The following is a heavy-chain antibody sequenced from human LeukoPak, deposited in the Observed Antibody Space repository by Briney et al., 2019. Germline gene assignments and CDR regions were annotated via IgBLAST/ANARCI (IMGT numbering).Heavy chain of an antibody. CDR2: ISYDGSNK. V-gene: IGHV3-30*04. Sequence: GRSLRLSCAASGFTFSSYAMHWVRQAPGKGLEWVAVISYDGSNKYYADSVKGRFTISGDNSKNTLYLQMNSLRAEDTAVYYCARDQGILTGDYYYGMDVWGKGTTVTVSS. J-gene: IGHJ6*04. CDR3: ARDQGILTGDYYYGMDV. CDR1: GFTFSSYA. D-gene: IGHD3-9*01.